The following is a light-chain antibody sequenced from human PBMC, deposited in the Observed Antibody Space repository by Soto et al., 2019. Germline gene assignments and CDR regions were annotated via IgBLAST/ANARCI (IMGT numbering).Light chain of an antibody. CDR1: QSVLYCPTNNNY. J-gene: IGKJ4*01. CDR3: QQHYTTPLT. CDR2: WAS. V-gene: IGKV4-1*01. Sequence: DIVMTQSPDSLAVSLGERATINCKSSQSVLYCPTNNNYLAWYQQKPGQPPKLLIYWASTRESGVPDRFSGSGSGTDFTLTISTLQAEDVAVYYCQQHYTTPLTFGGGTKVEIK.